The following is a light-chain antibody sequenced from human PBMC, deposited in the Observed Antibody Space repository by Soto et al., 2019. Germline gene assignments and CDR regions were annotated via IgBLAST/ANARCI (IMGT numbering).Light chain of an antibody. CDR3: QQYNSWPWT. V-gene: IGKV3-15*01. CDR2: GAS. J-gene: IGKJ1*01. CDR1: QSVSSN. Sequence: SVMTHSPGTLSLSPWERATLSFRSSQSVSSNLAWYQQKPGQAPRLLMYGASTRATGIPGRFSGSGSGTEFTLTISSLQSEDFAVFYCQQYNSWPWTFGQATKV.